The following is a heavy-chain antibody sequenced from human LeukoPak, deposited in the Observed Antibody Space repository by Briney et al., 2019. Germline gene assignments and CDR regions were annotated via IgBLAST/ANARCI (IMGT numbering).Heavy chain of an antibody. CDR1: GGSFSGYY. CDR3: ASLIYYGSSGYQDY. V-gene: IGHV4-34*01. CDR2: INHSGST. J-gene: IGHJ4*02. D-gene: IGHD3-22*01. Sequence: KTSETLSLTCAVYGGSFSGYYWSWIRQPPGKGLEWIGEINHSGSTNYNPSLKSRVTISVDTSKNQFSLKLSSVTAADTAVYYCASLIYYGSSGYQDYWGQGTLVTVSS.